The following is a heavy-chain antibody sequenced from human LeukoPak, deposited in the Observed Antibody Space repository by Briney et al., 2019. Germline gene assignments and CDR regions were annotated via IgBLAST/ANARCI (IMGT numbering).Heavy chain of an antibody. CDR2: INHSGST. CDR3: ARVYYYDSSGYYFYYYYYGMDV. Sequence: SSETLSLTCAVYGGSFSGYYWSWIRQPPGKGLEWIGEINHSGSTNYNPSLKSRVTISVDTSKNQFSLKLSSVTAADTAVYYCARVYYYDSSGYYFYYYYYGMDVWGQGTTVTVSS. V-gene: IGHV4-34*01. D-gene: IGHD3-22*01. J-gene: IGHJ6*02. CDR1: GGSFSGYY.